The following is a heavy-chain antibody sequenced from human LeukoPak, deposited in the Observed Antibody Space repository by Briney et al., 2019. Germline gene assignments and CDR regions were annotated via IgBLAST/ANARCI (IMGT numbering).Heavy chain of an antibody. Sequence: SETLSLTCTVSGGSISSYYWSWIRQPPGKGLEWIGYIYYSGSTNYNPSLKSRVTISVDTSKNQFSLKLSSVTAADTAVYYCARDGAARLGSFDYWGQGTLVTVSS. D-gene: IGHD6-6*01. J-gene: IGHJ4*02. CDR3: ARDGAARLGSFDY. CDR1: GGSISSYY. V-gene: IGHV4-59*12. CDR2: IYYSGST.